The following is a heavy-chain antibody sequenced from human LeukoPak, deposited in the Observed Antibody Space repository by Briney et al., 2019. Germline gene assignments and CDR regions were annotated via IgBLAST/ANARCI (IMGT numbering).Heavy chain of an antibody. CDR1: GFTFSSYS. CDR2: ISGSSGTI. Sequence: PGGSLRLSCAASGFTFSSYSMNWVRQAPGKGLVWVSYISGSSGTIYYADSVKGRFTISRDNAKSSLYLQMNSLRAEDTAVYYCARRSEFGVLYYMDVWGKGTTVTVSS. CDR3: ARRSEFGVLYYMDV. D-gene: IGHD3-16*01. J-gene: IGHJ6*03. V-gene: IGHV3-48*01.